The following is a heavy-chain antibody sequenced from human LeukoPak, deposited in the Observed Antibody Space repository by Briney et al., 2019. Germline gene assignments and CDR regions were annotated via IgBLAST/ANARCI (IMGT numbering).Heavy chain of an antibody. J-gene: IGHJ5*02. CDR1: GFTFSSYG. Sequence: GGSLRLSCAASGFTFSSYGMHWVRQAPGKGLEWVAFIRYDGSNKYYADSVKGRFTISRDNAKNSLYLQMNSLRAEDTAVYYCARNRLGFGGTNWFDPWGQGTLVTVSS. D-gene: IGHD3-10*01. CDR3: ARNRLGFGGTNWFDP. CDR2: IRYDGSNK. V-gene: IGHV3-30*02.